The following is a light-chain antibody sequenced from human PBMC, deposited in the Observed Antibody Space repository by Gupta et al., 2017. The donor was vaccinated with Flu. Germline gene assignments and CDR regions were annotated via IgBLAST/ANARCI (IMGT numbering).Light chain of an antibody. V-gene: IGLV3-1*01. CDR2: QDN. CDR3: QAWDTSTRV. J-gene: IGLJ1*01. CDR1: EWGSRY. Sequence: YELIHPPSVSVSPAQTASITCSGDEWGSRYASWYQHKPGQSPVLVIYQDNQRPSGIPERFSGSNSGTTATLTISGTQAMDEADYYCQAWDTSTRVFGTGTKVTVL.